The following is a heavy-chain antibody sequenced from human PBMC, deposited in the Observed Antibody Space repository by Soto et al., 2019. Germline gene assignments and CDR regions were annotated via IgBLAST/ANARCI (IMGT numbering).Heavy chain of an antibody. CDR1: GGSISSGGYY. CDR2: IYCSGST. Sequence: SETLSLTCTVSGGSISSGGYYWSWIRQHPGKGLEWIGYIYCSGSTYYNPSLKSRVTISVDTSKNQFSLKLSSVTAADTAVYYCAREERKRSGQSLYYYYGMDVWGQGTTVTVSS. J-gene: IGHJ6*02. D-gene: IGHD5-12*01. CDR3: AREERKRSGQSLYYYYGMDV. V-gene: IGHV4-31*03.